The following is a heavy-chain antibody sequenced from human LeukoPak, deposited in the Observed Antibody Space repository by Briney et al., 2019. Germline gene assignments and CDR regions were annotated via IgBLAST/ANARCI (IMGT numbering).Heavy chain of an antibody. CDR2: IYYSGST. Sequence: SETLSLTCTVSGGSISSGSYYWGWIRQPPGKGLEWIGSIYYSGSTYYNPSLKSRVTISVDTSKNQFSLKLSSVTAADTAVYYCARGKYPDNDDYMDVWGKGTTVTVSS. D-gene: IGHD1-1*01. CDR1: GGSISSGSYY. J-gene: IGHJ6*03. V-gene: IGHV4-39*07. CDR3: ARGKYPDNDDYMDV.